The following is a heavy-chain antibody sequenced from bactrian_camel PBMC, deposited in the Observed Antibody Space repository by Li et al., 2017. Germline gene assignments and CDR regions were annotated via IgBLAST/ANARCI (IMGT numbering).Heavy chain of an antibody. CDR3: ATGSWDGGWYALNY. CDR1: GFTFDDFD. D-gene: IGHD4*01. Sequence: HVQLVESGGGLVQPGGSLRLSCIASGFTFDDFDMGWYRQAPGKPCEMLSTISTHGSTYLANSVKGRFTISQDNARNTVYLQMNSLKTEDTAVYYCATGSWDGGWYALNYWGQGTQVTVS. CDR2: TISTHGST. J-gene: IGHJ4*01. V-gene: IGHV3S61*01.